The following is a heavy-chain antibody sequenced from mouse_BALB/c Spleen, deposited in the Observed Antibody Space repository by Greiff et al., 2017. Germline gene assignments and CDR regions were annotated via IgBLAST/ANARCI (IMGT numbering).Heavy chain of an antibody. J-gene: IGHJ1*01. V-gene: IGHV5-12-1*01. D-gene: IGHD1-1*02. CDR1: GFAFSSYD. CDR3: ARHEGGYCDV. CDR2: ISSGGGST. Sequence: EVKVVESGGGLVKPGGSLKLSCAASGFAFSSYDMSWVRQTPEKRLEWVAYISSGGGSTYYPDTVKGRFTISKDNAKNTLYLQMSSLKSEDTAMYYCARHEGGYCDVWGAGTTVTVSS.